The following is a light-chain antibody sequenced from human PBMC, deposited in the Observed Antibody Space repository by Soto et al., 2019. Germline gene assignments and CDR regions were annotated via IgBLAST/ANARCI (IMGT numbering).Light chain of an antibody. CDR1: SSNIGAGYD. V-gene: IGLV1-40*01. J-gene: IGLJ2*01. CDR3: QSYDSSLSVYVV. CDR2: GNS. Sequence: QAVVTQPPSVSVAPGQRVTISCTGSSSNIGAGYDVHWYQQLPGTAPKLLIYGNSNRPSGVPDRFSGSKSGTSASLAITGLQAEDEADYYCQSYDSSLSVYVVFGGGTKLTVL.